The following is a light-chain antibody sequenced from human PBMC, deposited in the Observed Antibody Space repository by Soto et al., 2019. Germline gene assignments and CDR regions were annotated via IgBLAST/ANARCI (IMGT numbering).Light chain of an antibody. V-gene: IGKV3-20*01. J-gene: IGKJ2*01. CDR2: GAS. CDR3: QQYGSSGYT. CDR1: QSVSSSY. Sequence: EIVLTQSPGTLSLSPGERATLSCRASQSVSSSYLAWYQQKPGQAPRRLIYGASSRATGIPDRFSGSGSGTAFTLTISRLEPEDFAVYYCQQYGSSGYTCGQGTKLEIK.